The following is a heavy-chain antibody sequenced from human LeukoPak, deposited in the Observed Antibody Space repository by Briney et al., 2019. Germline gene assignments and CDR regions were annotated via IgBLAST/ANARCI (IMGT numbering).Heavy chain of an antibody. J-gene: IGHJ4*02. CDR2: ISYDGNSK. CDR1: GFTLSTYG. V-gene: IGHV3-30*03. D-gene: IGHD1-26*01. CDR3: ARDSGSGSNDY. Sequence: GRSLRLSCAASGFTLSTYGMHWVRQAPGKGLEWVAMISYDGNSKQYADLVKGRFTISRDNSKNTLYLQMNSLRTEDTAVYYCARDSGSGSNDYWGQGTLVTVSS.